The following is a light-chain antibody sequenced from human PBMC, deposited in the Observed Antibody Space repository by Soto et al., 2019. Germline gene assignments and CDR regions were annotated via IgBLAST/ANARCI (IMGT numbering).Light chain of an antibody. J-gene: IGKJ1*01. CDR1: QSISVS. CDR3: QQYDKYST. Sequence: IQMTRSPSTLSASVGGTVNISCRASQSISVSLAWYQQKPGKAPRLLIYDASTLQGGVPSRFSGRGSGTEFTLTVTSLQPEDFASYFCQQYDKYSTXGHGTKVDNK. V-gene: IGKV1-5*01. CDR2: DAS.